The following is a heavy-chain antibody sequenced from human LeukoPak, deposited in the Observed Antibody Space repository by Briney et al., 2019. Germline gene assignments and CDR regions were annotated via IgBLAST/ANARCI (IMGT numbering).Heavy chain of an antibody. CDR3: VKAPSQLAASGIDY. CDR1: GFTFSSCA. Sequence: GGSLRLSCSASGFTFSSCAVHWVRQAPGKGLEYVSAINNNGGSPYYADSVKGRFTISRDNSKNTLYLRVSSLRAEDTAVYYCVKAPSQLAASGIDYWGQGTLVTVSS. D-gene: IGHD6-13*01. V-gene: IGHV3-64D*06. J-gene: IGHJ4*02. CDR2: INNNGGSP.